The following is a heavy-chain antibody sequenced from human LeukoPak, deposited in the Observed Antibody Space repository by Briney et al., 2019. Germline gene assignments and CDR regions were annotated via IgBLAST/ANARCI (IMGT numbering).Heavy chain of an antibody. J-gene: IGHJ4*02. D-gene: IGHD6-13*01. CDR3: ARLNVLDSSVLHHFDH. Sequence: SETLSLTCTVSGGSISHYYWSWIRQPPGKGLEWIAYINYSGNTDYNPSLKSRVTISVDTSKNHSSLKLNSVTAADTAVYYCARLNVLDSSVLHHFDHWGQGTLVTVSS. CDR1: GGSISHYY. V-gene: IGHV4-59*08. CDR2: INYSGNT.